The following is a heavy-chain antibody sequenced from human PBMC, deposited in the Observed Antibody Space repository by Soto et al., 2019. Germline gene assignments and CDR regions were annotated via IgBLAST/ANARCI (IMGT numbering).Heavy chain of an antibody. CDR3: AILGYDETRALDY. CDR2: INTRSGDT. V-gene: IGHV1-2*02. CDR1: GYTFSAYF. Sequence: ASVKVSCKASGYTFSAYFINWVRQAPGQGLEWLGWINTRSGDTKYAQKFQGRVTLTRDTSVRTAYLELSSLRSDDTAAYHCAILGYDETRALDYWGQGTLVTVSS. D-gene: IGHD5-12*01. J-gene: IGHJ4*02.